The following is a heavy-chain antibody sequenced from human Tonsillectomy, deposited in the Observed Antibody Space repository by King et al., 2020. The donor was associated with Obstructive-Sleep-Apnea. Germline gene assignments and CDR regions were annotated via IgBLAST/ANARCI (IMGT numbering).Heavy chain of an antibody. D-gene: IGHD3-22*01. V-gene: IGHV3-23*04. CDR3: ASFAQWLSAQVDY. CDR2: ISGSGGST. CDR1: GFTFSSHA. Sequence: VQLVESGGGLVQPGGSLRLSCAASGFTFSSHAMSWVRQAPGKGLEWVSGISGSGGSTYFADSVKGRFTISRDNSKNTLYLQMNSLRAEDTAVYYCASFAQWLSAQVDYWGQGTLVTVSS. J-gene: IGHJ4*02.